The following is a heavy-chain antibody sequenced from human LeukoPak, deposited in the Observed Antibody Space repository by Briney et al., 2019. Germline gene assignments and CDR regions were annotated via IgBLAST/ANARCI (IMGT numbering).Heavy chain of an antibody. V-gene: IGHV3-48*01. CDR3: ARELYRGLGNWFDP. J-gene: IGHJ5*02. CDR2: ISNGGSTI. CDR1: GFSFSNFA. D-gene: IGHD3-10*01. Sequence: GGSLRLSCAASGFSFSNFAMSWVRQAPGKGLEWISFISNGGSTIYYANSVEGRFTISRDNAKNSLYLQMNGLRAEDTAVYYCARELYRGLGNWFDPWGQGTLVTVSS.